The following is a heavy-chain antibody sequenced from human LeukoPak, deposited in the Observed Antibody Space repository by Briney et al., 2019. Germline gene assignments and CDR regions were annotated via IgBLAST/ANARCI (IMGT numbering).Heavy chain of an antibody. V-gene: IGHV4-59*12. J-gene: IGHJ4*02. Sequence: SETLSLTCTVSGGSISSYYWSWIRQPPGKGLEWIGYIYYNGSTNYNPSLKSRATISVHTSKNQFSLKLSSVTAADTAVYYCAREVNYFDYWGQGTLVTVSS. CDR1: GGSISSYY. D-gene: IGHD2-21*01. CDR3: AREVNYFDY. CDR2: IYYNGST.